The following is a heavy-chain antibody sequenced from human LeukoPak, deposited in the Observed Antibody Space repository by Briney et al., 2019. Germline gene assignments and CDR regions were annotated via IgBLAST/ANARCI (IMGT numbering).Heavy chain of an antibody. Sequence: SETLSLTCAVYGGSFSAYYWSWIRQSPGEGLEWIGEINHSGTTNYSPSLKSRVTISIDTSKNQFSLKLSSVTAADTAMYYCVRATTVVRRFFGLWGRGTLIIVSS. CDR1: GGSFSAYY. J-gene: IGHJ2*01. CDR2: INHSGTT. D-gene: IGHD4-23*01. V-gene: IGHV4-34*01. CDR3: VRATTVVRRFFGL.